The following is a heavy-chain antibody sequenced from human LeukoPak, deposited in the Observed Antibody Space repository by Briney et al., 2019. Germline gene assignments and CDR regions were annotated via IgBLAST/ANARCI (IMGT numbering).Heavy chain of an antibody. D-gene: IGHD1-26*01. CDR2: IYPGDSDA. CDR1: GYSFTNYW. Sequence: GESLKISCKGSGYSFTNYWIGWVRQMPGKGLKWIGIIYPGDSDARYSPSFQGQVTISADKSISTAYLQRSSLKASDTAMYYCARRRDLYSGSYYPFDYWGQGTLVTVSS. J-gene: IGHJ4*02. V-gene: IGHV5-51*01. CDR3: ARRRDLYSGSYYPFDY.